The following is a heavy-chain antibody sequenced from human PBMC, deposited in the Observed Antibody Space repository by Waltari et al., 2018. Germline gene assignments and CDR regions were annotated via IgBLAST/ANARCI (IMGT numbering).Heavy chain of an antibody. V-gene: IGHV1-2*06. CDR3: ARDHKRSYGSGSSYFPY. CDR2: INPNSGGT. CDR1: GYTFTGYY. D-gene: IGHD3-10*01. J-gene: IGHJ4*02. Sequence: QVQLVQSGAEVKKPGASVKVSCKASGYTFTGYYMHWVRQAPGQGLEWMGRINPNSGGTNYAQKFQGRVTMTRDTSISTAYMELSRLRSDDTAVYYCARDHKRSYGSGSSYFPYWGQGTLVTVSS.